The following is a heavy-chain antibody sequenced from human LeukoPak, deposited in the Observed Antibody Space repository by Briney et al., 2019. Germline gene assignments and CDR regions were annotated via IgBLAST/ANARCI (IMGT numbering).Heavy chain of an antibody. CDR1: GGSISSSSYY. CDR3: AVSSSWVFDAFDI. Sequence: SETLSLTCTVSGGSISSSSYYWGWIRQPPGKGLEWIGSIYYSGSTYYNPSLKSRVTISVDTSKNQFSLKLSSLTAADTAVYYCAVSSSWVFDAFDIWGQGTMVTVSS. D-gene: IGHD6-13*01. J-gene: IGHJ3*02. V-gene: IGHV4-39*07. CDR2: IYYSGST.